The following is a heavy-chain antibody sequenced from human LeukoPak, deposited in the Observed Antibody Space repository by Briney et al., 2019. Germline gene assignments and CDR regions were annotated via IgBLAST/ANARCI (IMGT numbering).Heavy chain of an antibody. D-gene: IGHD1-14*01. CDR2: TYYKSRWDN. CDR1: GDSVSNNRAA. V-gene: IGHV6-1*01. J-gene: IGHJ5*02. CDR3: TRDAARTGWFDP. Sequence: SQTLSLTCAISGDSVSNNRAASNWIRQSPSRGLEWLGRTYYKSRWDNDYAESVKSRITINPDTSKNQFSLQLNSVTPEDTAVYYCTRDAARTGWFDPWGQGTLVTVSS.